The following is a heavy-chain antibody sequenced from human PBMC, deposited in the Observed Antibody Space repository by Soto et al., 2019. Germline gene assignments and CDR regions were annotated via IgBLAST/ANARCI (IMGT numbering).Heavy chain of an antibody. V-gene: IGHV3-66*01. J-gene: IGHJ4*02. D-gene: IGHD3-10*01. CDR2: TYGAGTT. CDR1: GFSVSRTY. Sequence: EPQVMESGGDLVQPGGSLRLSCAASGFSVSRTYGTWVRQAAGKGLGWVSVTYGAGTTDYAGSVKGRFTVSRDESETTVNLQMTLPRTVVPAVYDCARGRKRYCSADIIGGQGTLVIVSS. CDR3: ARGRKRYCSADII.